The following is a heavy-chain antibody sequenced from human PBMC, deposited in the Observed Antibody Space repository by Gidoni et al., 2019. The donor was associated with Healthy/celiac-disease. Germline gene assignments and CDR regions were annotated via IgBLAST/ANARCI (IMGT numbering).Heavy chain of an antibody. V-gene: IGHV4-59*01. CDR1: GGSISSYY. Sequence: QVQLQESGPGLVKPSETLSLTCTVSGGSISSYYWSWIRQPPGKGMEWIWYIDYSGSTNYNPSLKSRVTISVYTSKNQFSPKLSSVTAADTAVYYCARVRGNWGNYYDSSGSRRKSNIGPYYYYYMDVWGKGTTVTVSS. D-gene: IGHD3-22*01. CDR2: IDYSGST. J-gene: IGHJ6*03. CDR3: ARVRGNWGNYYDSSGSRRKSNIGPYYYYYMDV.